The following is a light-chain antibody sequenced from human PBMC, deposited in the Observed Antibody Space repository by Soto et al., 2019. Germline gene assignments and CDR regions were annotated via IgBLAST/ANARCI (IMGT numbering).Light chain of an antibody. J-gene: IGKJ2*01. CDR2: GAS. Sequence: EIMMTQSPATLSVSSGERATLSCRASQSVSSNLAWYQQKPGQAPRLLIYGASTRATGIPARISGSGSGTKFTLTISSLQSEDFAVYYCQQYDEWPPSYTFGQGTKVDIK. CDR3: QQYDEWPPSYT. CDR1: QSVSSN. V-gene: IGKV3-15*01.